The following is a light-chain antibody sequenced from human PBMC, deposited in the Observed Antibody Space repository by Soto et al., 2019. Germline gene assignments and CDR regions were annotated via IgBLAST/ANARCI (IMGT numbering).Light chain of an antibody. V-gene: IGKV3-20*01. CDR3: QQYGSSPRT. J-gene: IGKJ1*01. CDR1: QSVSSSY. CDR2: DAS. Sequence: EIVLTQSPGTLSLSPGERATLSCRASQSVSSSYLAWYQQKPGQAPRLLIYDASSRATGIPDRFSGSGSGKDFPLTISRLEPEDLAVYYCQQYGSSPRTFGQGTKVEIK.